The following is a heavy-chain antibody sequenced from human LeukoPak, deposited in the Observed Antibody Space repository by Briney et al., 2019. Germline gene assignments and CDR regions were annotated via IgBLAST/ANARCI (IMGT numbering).Heavy chain of an antibody. Sequence: PGGSLRLSCAASGFTFSCYAMSWVRQAPGKGLEWVSGISGSGGSTYYADSVKGWFTISRDNSKNTLYLQMNSLRAEDTALYYCAFNERDSSGWYAKLWFDYWGQGTLVTVSS. V-gene: IGHV3-23*01. CDR3: AFNERDSSGWYAKLWFDY. CDR1: GFTFSCYA. D-gene: IGHD6-19*01. CDR2: ISGSGGST. J-gene: IGHJ4*02.